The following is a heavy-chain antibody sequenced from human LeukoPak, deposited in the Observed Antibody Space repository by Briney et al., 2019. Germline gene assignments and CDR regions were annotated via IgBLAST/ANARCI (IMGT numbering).Heavy chain of an antibody. Sequence: TGGSLRLSCAVSGFTFSSYAMSWLRQAPGKGREWVSAISGCGGSTYYTHSVKSRFTISRDNSKNTPYLQKNSLRAGDTAVYYCAKGSSSSPSTYYYYYMDVWGKGTTVTVSS. V-gene: IGHV3-23*01. D-gene: IGHD6-6*01. CDR1: GFTFSSYA. CDR3: AKGSSSSPSTYYYYYMDV. J-gene: IGHJ6*03. CDR2: ISGCGGST.